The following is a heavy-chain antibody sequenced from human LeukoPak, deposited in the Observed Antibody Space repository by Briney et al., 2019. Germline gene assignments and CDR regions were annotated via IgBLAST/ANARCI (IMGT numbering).Heavy chain of an antibody. CDR1: GFTFSNAW. CDR2: IKSKTDGGTT. J-gene: IGHJ4*02. D-gene: IGHD5-18*01. V-gene: IGHV3-15*01. CDR3: AKDLSDPVMVIES. Sequence: PGGSLRLSCAASGFTFSNAWMSWVRQAPGKGLEWVGRIKSKTDGGTTDYAAPVKGRFTISRDDSKNTLYLQMNSLKTEDTAVYYCAKDLSDPVMVIESWGQGTLVTVSS.